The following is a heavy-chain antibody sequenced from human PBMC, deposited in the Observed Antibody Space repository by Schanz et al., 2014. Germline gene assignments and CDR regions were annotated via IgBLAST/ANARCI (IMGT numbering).Heavy chain of an antibody. CDR1: GGTFSSFA. Sequence: QVQLVQSGAEVKKPGSSVKVSCKASGGTFSSFAIFWVRQAPGQGLEWMGTIIPILDITNYAQKFQGRVTITADKYTFTAYMDVSSLRSEDTAVYYCASSGASYSSSWGFGYWGQGTLVTVSS. CDR2: IIPILDIT. J-gene: IGHJ4*02. D-gene: IGHD6-13*01. CDR3: ASSGASYSSSWGFGY. V-gene: IGHV1-69*04.